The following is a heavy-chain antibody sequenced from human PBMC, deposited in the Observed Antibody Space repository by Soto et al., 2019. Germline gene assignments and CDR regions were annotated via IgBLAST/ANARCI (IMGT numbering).Heavy chain of an antibody. Sequence: SVKVSCTACVYPVTCYYMHWVRQAPGQGLEWMGWINPNSGGTNYAQKFQGRVTMTRDTSISTAYMELSRLRSDDTAVYYCASARNYYDSSGLFDYWGQGTLVTVPS. CDR1: VYPVTCYY. CDR2: INPNSGGT. CDR3: ASARNYYDSSGLFDY. J-gene: IGHJ4*02. D-gene: IGHD3-22*01. V-gene: IGHV1-2*02.